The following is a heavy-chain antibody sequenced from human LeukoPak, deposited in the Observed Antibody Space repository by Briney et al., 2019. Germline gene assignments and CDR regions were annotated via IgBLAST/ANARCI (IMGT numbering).Heavy chain of an antibody. J-gene: IGHJ4*02. CDR1: GGSFSGYY. Sequence: SETLSLTCAVYGGSFSGYYWSWIRQPPGKGLEWIGEINHSGSTNYNPSLKSRVTISVDTSKNQFSLKLSSVTAADTAVYYCARATRGYSYGSFDYWGQGTLVTVSS. CDR2: INHSGST. D-gene: IGHD5-18*01. CDR3: ARATRGYSYGSFDY. V-gene: IGHV4-34*01.